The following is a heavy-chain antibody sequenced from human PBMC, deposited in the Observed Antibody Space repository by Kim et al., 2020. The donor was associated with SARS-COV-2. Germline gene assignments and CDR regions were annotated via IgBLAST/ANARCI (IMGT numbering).Heavy chain of an antibody. V-gene: IGHV3-30*18. D-gene: IGHD3-10*01. Sequence: GGSLRLSCAASGFTFSSYGMHWVRQAPGKGLEWVAVISYDGSNKYYADSVKGRFTISRDNSKNTLYLQMNSLRAEDTAVYYCAKDTVWFGELLPDYWGQGTLVTVSS. CDR3: AKDTVWFGELLPDY. J-gene: IGHJ4*02. CDR1: GFTFSSYG. CDR2: ISYDGSNK.